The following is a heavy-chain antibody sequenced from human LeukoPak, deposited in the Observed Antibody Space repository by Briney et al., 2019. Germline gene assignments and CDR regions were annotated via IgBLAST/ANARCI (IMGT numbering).Heavy chain of an antibody. CDR3: ARDSGSYTGNNWFDP. J-gene: IGHJ5*02. D-gene: IGHD1-26*01. CDR2: ISSSGSTV. Sequence: GGSLRLSCAASGFTFSSYEMNWVRQAPGKGLEWVSYISSSGSTVYYADSVKGRFTISRDNAKNSLYLQMNSLRAEDTAVYYCARDSGSYTGNNWFDPWGQGTLVTVSS. V-gene: IGHV3-48*03. CDR1: GFTFSSYE.